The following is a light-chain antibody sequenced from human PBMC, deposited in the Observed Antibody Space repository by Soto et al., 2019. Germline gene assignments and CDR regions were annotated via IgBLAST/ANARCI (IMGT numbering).Light chain of an antibody. CDR3: QQYNSPST. Sequence: DIQMTQFISTLSASVVDRVTINSRASESISSWLAWYQQKPGKAPKLLIYDASSLESGVPSRFSGSGSGTEFTLTISSLQPDDFATYYCQQYNSPSTFGQGTKVDIK. V-gene: IGKV1-5*01. J-gene: IGKJ1*01. CDR1: ESISSW. CDR2: DAS.